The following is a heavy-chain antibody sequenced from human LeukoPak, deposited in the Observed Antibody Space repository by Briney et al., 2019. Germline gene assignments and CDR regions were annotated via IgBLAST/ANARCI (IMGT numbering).Heavy chain of an antibody. Sequence: PGGSLRLSCAASGFTFSSYAMSWVRQAPGKGLEWVSAISGSGGSTYYADSVKGRFTISRDNSKNTLYLQMNSLRAKDTAVYYCAKETYYDFRSGYSTSAFDIWGQGTMVTVSS. CDR2: ISGSGGST. CDR3: AKETYYDFRSGYSTSAFDI. D-gene: IGHD3-3*01. V-gene: IGHV3-23*01. CDR1: GFTFSSYA. J-gene: IGHJ3*02.